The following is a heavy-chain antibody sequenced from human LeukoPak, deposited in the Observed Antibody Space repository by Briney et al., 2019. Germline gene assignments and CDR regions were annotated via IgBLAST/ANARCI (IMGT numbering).Heavy chain of an antibody. Sequence: PGGSLRLSCAASGFTFSSYWMHWVRQAPGKGLVWVSRINSDGSNTSYADSLKGRFMISRDNAKNTLYLQKNSLRAEDTAVYYCARVVTTSEEWGQGTLVTVSS. CDR2: INSDGSNT. CDR3: ARVVTTSEE. V-gene: IGHV3-74*01. J-gene: IGHJ4*02. D-gene: IGHD1-14*01. CDR1: GFTFSSYW.